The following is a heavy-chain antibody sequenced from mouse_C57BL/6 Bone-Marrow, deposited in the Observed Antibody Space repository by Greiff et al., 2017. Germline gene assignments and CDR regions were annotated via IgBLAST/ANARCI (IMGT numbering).Heavy chain of an antibody. J-gene: IGHJ4*01. V-gene: IGHV1-81*01. CDR1: GYTFTSYG. D-gene: IGHD1-1*01. CDR2: IYPRRGNT. CDR3: AREATTVVARYAMDY. Sequence: QVQLQQSGAELARPGASVKLSCKASGYTFTSYGISWVKQRTGQGLEWIGEIYPRRGNTYYNEKFKGKATLTADKSSSTAYMALRSLTSEDSAVYFCAREATTVVARYAMDYWGQGTSVTVSS.